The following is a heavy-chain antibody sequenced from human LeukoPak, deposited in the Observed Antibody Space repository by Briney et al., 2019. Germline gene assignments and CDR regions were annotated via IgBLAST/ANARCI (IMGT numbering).Heavy chain of an antibody. CDR1: GYTFTNFD. CDR3: ARAPMGAAALY. D-gene: IGHD6-13*01. Sequence: GASVKVSCKASGYTFTNFDINWVRQAPGQGLEWMGWMNPVSGNAGSARKFQGRVTLTRDTSISTAYMELSSLRSDDTAFYYCARAPMGAAALYWGQGTLVTVSS. V-gene: IGHV1-8*01. J-gene: IGHJ4*02. CDR2: MNPVSGNA.